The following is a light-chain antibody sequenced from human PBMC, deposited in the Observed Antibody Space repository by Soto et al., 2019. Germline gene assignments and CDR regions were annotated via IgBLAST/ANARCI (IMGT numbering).Light chain of an antibody. CDR1: QGVGTW. CDR2: TAS. J-gene: IGKJ4*01. Sequence: DIQMTQSPSSVSASVGDRVTITCRASQGVGTWLAWFQQKPGEAPRLLIYTASTWHSGVPSRFSGSGSGTDFTLTITSLQPEDFATYYCQQGDSFPLTFGGGTKVEVK. V-gene: IGKV1-12*01. CDR3: QQGDSFPLT.